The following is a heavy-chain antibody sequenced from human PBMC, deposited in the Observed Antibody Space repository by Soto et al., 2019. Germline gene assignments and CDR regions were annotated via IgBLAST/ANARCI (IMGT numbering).Heavy chain of an antibody. CDR3: ARYSRSYYFDY. V-gene: IGHV4-61*01. J-gene: IGHJ4*02. CDR2: IYYSGST. Sequence: PSETLSLTCTVSGGSVSSGSYYWSWIRQPPGKGLEWIGYIYYSGSTNYNPSLKSRVTISVDTSKNQFSLKLSSVTAADTAVYYCARYSRSYYFDYWSQGTLVTVSS. D-gene: IGHD6-13*01. CDR1: GGSVSSGSYY.